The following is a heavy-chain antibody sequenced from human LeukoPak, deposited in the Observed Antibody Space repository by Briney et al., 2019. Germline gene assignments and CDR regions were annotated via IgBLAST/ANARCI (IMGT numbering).Heavy chain of an antibody. CDR2: IKQDGSEK. CDR3: AREANYYDSSGYSDAFDY. V-gene: IGHV3-7*01. D-gene: IGHD3-22*01. CDR1: GFTFSSYW. J-gene: IGHJ4*02. Sequence: GGSLRLSCAASGFTFSSYWMSWVRQAPGKGLEWVANIKQDGSEKYYVDSVKGRFTISRDNAKNSLYPQMNSLRAEDTAVYYCAREANYYDSSGYSDAFDYWGQGTLVTVSS.